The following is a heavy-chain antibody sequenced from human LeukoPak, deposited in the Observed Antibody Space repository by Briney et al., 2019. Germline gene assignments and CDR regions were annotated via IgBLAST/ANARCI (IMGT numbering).Heavy chain of an antibody. Sequence: SETLPLTCTVSGDSISSADYSWSCIRPPQGKSLEWIGYIYYSGSTYYNPSLKSRVIIPADTSKNQFSLKLSSVTAADTAVYYCARVKYSGSYYGVDYWGQGTLVTVSS. D-gene: IGHD1-26*01. CDR2: IYYSGST. J-gene: IGHJ4*02. CDR1: GDSISSADYS. V-gene: IGHV4-30-4*08. CDR3: ARVKYSGSYYGVDY.